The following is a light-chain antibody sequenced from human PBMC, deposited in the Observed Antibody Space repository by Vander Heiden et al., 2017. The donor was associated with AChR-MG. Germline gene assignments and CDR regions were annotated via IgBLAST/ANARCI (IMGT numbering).Light chain of an antibody. Sequence: EVVLTQSPDTLSLSPGERATLSCRASQSVNTTFLSWNQQRPGRAPRLPIYGTSNRATGTPDRFSGSGSGTDFTLAISRLEPDDFAVYFCQHGYTFGQGTKLEMK. CDR3: QHGYT. V-gene: IGKV3-20*01. CDR2: GTS. J-gene: IGKJ2*01. CDR1: QSVNTTF.